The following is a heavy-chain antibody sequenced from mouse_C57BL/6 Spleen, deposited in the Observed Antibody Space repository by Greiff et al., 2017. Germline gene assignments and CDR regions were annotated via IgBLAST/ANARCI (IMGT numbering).Heavy chain of an antibody. V-gene: IGHV1-50*01. CDR2: IDPSDSYT. Sequence: VQLQQPGAELVKPGASVKLSCKASGYTFTSYWMQWVKQRPGQGLEWIGEIDPSDSYTNYNQKFKGKATLTVDPSSSTAYMQLSSLTSEDSAVYYCARRYGSRGYYAMDYWGQGTSVTVSS. J-gene: IGHJ4*01. D-gene: IGHD1-1*01. CDR1: GYTFTSYW. CDR3: ARRYGSRGYYAMDY.